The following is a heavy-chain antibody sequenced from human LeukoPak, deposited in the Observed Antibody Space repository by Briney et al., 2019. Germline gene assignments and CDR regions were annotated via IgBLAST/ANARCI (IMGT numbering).Heavy chain of an antibody. J-gene: IGHJ5*02. CDR3: ARGGSGGYYGSGSYYMGHNWFDP. D-gene: IGHD3-10*01. V-gene: IGHV4-34*01. Sequence: ETLSLTCAVYGGSFSGYYWSWIRQPPGKGLEWIGEINHSGSTNYNPSLKSRVAISVDTSKNQFSLKLSSVTAADTAVYYCARGGSGGYYGSGSYYMGHNWFDPWGQGTLVTVSS. CDR1: GGSFSGYY. CDR2: INHSGST.